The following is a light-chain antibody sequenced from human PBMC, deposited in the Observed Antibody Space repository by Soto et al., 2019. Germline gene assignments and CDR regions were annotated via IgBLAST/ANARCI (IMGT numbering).Light chain of an antibody. Sequence: QSALTQPASVSGSPGQSITISCAGTGGDVGAYNYVSWYQQHPGKAPKLMIYEVFRRPSGISNRFSASKSGNTASLTISTLQAEDEADYYSSSYTTSNTVVFGGGTKVTVL. CDR1: GGDVGAYNY. CDR2: EVF. J-gene: IGLJ3*02. V-gene: IGLV2-14*01. CDR3: SSYTTSNTVV.